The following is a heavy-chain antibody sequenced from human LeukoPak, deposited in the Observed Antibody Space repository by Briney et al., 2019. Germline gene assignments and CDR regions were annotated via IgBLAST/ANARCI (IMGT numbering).Heavy chain of an antibody. CDR1: GFTVSSNY. CDR2: IYSGGST. J-gene: IGHJ4*02. CDR3: ARGGDYFDY. V-gene: IGHV3-66*02. Sequence: GGSLRLSCVVSGFTVSSNYMNRVRQAPGKGLEWVSVIYSGGSTYYADSVKGRFTISRDNSKNTLYLQMNSLRTEDTAVYYCARGGDYFDYWGQGTLVTVSS.